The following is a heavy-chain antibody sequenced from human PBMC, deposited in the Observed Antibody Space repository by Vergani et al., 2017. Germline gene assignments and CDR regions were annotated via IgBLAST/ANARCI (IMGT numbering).Heavy chain of an antibody. Sequence: QVQLVQSGAEVKKPGSSVKVSCKASGGTFSSYAISWVRQAPGQGLEWMGGIIPMFGTANYAQKFQGRVTITADESTSTAYMELSSLRSEDTAVYYCARGNRYCSSTSCYFDYYGMDVWGQGTTVTVSS. J-gene: IGHJ6*02. CDR1: GGTFSSYA. CDR3: ARGNRYCSSTSCYFDYYGMDV. D-gene: IGHD2-2*01. CDR2: IIPMFGTA. V-gene: IGHV1-69*12.